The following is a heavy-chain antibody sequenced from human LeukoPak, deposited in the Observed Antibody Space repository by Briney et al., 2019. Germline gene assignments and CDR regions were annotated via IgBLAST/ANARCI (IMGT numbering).Heavy chain of an antibody. D-gene: IGHD2-15*01. J-gene: IGHJ4*02. Sequence: PGGSLRLSCAASGFTFSDYYMSWIRQAPGKGLEWVSYISSSGSTIYYADSVKGRFTISRDNAKNSLYLQMNSLRAEDTAVYYCARESVVVAATQVPYFDYWGQGTLVTVSS. CDR3: ARESVVVAATQVPYFDY. V-gene: IGHV3-11*01. CDR1: GFTFSDYY. CDR2: ISSSGSTI.